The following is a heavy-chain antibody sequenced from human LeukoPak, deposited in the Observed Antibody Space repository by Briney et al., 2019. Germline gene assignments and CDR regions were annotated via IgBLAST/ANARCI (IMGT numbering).Heavy chain of an antibody. CDR2: ISSSSSYI. V-gene: IGHV3-21*01. Sequence: GGTLRLSCAASGFTFSSYGMSWVRQAPGKGLEWVSCISSSSSYIYYADSVKGRFTISRDNAKNSLYLQMNSLRAEDTAVYYCARAHNWKYGSFDFWGQGTLVTVSS. CDR3: ARAHNWKYGSFDF. CDR1: GFTFSSYG. J-gene: IGHJ4*02. D-gene: IGHD1-7*01.